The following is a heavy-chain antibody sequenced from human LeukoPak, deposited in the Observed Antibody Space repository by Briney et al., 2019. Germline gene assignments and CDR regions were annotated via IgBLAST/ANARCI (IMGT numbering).Heavy chain of an antibody. Sequence: SETLSLTCAVYGGSFSGYYWSWIRQPPGKGLEWIGEINHSGSTNYNPSLKSRVTISVDTSENQFSLKLSSVTAADTAVYHCARRGGYSYSGPYHYFDYWGQGTLVTVSS. V-gene: IGHV4-34*01. CDR2: INHSGST. J-gene: IGHJ4*02. D-gene: IGHD5-18*01. CDR3: ARRGGYSYSGPYHYFDY. CDR1: GGSFSGYY.